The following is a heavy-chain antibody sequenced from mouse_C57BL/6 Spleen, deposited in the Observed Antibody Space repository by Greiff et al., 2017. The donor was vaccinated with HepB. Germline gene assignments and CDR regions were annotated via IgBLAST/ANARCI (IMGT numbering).Heavy chain of an antibody. CDR1: GFTFSDYG. V-gene: IGHV5-17*01. D-gene: IGHD2-4*01. Sequence: EVHLVESGGGLVKPGGSLKLSCAASGFTFSDYGMHWVRQAPEKGLEWVAYISSGSSTTYYADTVKGRFTISGDKAKNTLFLQMTSLRSEDTAMYYCARRGYDYDGPGFAYWGQGTLVTVSA. CDR3: ARRGYDYDGPGFAY. J-gene: IGHJ3*01. CDR2: ISSGSSTT.